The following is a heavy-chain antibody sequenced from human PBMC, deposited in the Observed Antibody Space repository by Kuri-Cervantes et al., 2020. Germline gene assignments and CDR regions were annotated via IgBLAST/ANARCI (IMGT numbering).Heavy chain of an antibody. CDR1: GFTSSSYE. Sequence: GESLKISCAASGFTSSSYEMNWVRQAPGKGLEWVSYITPGGVSTHYADSVKGRFTISRDDAKNSLYLQMNSLRAEDTAVDYCARCYGGDSEAYYGMDVWGQGTTVTVSS. CDR3: ARCYGGDSEAYYGMDV. CDR2: ITPGGVST. D-gene: IGHD4-23*01. V-gene: IGHV3-48*03. J-gene: IGHJ6*02.